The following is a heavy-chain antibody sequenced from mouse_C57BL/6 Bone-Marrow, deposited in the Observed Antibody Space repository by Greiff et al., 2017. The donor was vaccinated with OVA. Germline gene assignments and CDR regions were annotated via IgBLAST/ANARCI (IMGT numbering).Heavy chain of an antibody. CDR3: ATGGYYYPFLYFDV. CDR2: IHPNSGST. V-gene: IGHV1-64*01. D-gene: IGHD1-1*02. Sequence: QVQLQQPGAELVKPGASVKLSCKASGYTFTDYWMHWVKQRPGQGLEWIGMIHPNSGSTNYTPKFKGKATLTVDKSSSTAYMQLSSLTSEDSAVSSGATGGYYYPFLYFDVWGTAPTVTFAS. CDR1: GYTFTDYW. J-gene: IGHJ1*03.